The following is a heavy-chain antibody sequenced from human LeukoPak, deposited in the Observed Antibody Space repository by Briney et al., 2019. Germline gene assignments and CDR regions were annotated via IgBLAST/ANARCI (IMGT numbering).Heavy chain of an antibody. V-gene: IGHV3-48*01. J-gene: IGHJ3*02. Sequence: GGSPRLSCAASGFTFSTYSMNWVRQAPGKGPEWVSYISSSAATINYADSVKGRFTISRDNSKNTLYLQMNSLRAEDTAVYYCAKQIAIGLNAFDIWGQGTMVTVSS. CDR2: ISSSAATI. CDR1: GFTFSTYS. CDR3: AKQIAIGLNAFDI. D-gene: IGHD2-21*01.